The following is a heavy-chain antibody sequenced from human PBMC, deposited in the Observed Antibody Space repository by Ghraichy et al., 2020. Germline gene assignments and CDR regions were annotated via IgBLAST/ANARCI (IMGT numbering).Heavy chain of an antibody. Sequence: LSLTCAASGFTFSSYSMNWVRQAPGKGLEWVSYISSSSSTIYYADSVKGRFTISRDNAKNSLYLQMNSLRDEDTAVYYCASAPPYGDYAFDYWGQGTLVTVSS. V-gene: IGHV3-48*02. CDR3: ASAPPYGDYAFDY. CDR1: GFTFSSYS. D-gene: IGHD4-17*01. J-gene: IGHJ4*02. CDR2: ISSSSSTI.